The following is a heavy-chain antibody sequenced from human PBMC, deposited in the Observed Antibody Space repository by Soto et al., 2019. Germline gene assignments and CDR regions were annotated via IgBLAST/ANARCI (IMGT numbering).Heavy chain of an antibody. CDR3: ARADVVVAANYPHDAFDI. CDR1: GGSISSSSYY. D-gene: IGHD2-15*01. V-gene: IGHV4-39*01. CDR2: IYYSGST. J-gene: IGHJ3*02. Sequence: PSETLSLTCTVSGGSISSSSYYWGWIRQPPGKGLEWIGSIYYSGSTYYNPSLKSRVTISVDTSKNQFSLKLSSVTAADTAVCYCARADVVVAANYPHDAFDIWGQGSMVTVSS.